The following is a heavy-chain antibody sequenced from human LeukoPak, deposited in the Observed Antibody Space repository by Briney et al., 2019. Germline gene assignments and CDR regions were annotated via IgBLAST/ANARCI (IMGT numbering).Heavy chain of an antibody. V-gene: IGHV3-23*01. D-gene: IGHD6-13*01. CDR2: INNSGGNT. J-gene: IGHJ4*02. CDR1: GFTFTNYG. Sequence: GGSLRLSCAASGFTFTNYGMNWVRQAPGKGLEWVSVINNSGGNTFYADSVKGRFIISRDNSKNTLYLQMNTLRAEDTAVYYCLRDRGYSTYDCWGQGTLVTVSS. CDR3: LRDRGYSTYDC.